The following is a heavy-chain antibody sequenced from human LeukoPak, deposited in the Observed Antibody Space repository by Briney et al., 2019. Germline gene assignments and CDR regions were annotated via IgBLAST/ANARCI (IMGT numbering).Heavy chain of an antibody. CDR2: ISANGGST. V-gene: IGHV3-64D*06. Sequence: GGSLRLSCSASGFIISNYAMHWVRQAPGKGLEYLSAISANGGSTYYADSVEGRFTISRDNSRNTLYLQMSSLRAEDTAIYHCLKDLYKGDSSSWYYFHYWGQGTLVTVSS. CDR3: LKDLYKGDSSSWYYFHY. CDR1: GFIISNYA. J-gene: IGHJ4*02. D-gene: IGHD6-13*01.